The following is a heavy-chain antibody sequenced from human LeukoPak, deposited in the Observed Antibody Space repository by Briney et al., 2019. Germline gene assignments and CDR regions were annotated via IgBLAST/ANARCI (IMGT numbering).Heavy chain of an antibody. CDR3: ARIAAAGT. J-gene: IGHJ5*02. CDR2: INHSGST. V-gene: IGHV4-34*01. CDR1: GGSFSGYY. D-gene: IGHD6-13*01. Sequence: PSETRSLTCAVYGGSFSGYYWSWIRQPPGKGLEWIGEINHSGSTNYNPSLKSRVTISVDTSENQFSLKLSSVTAADTAVYYCARIAAAGTWGQGTLVTVSS.